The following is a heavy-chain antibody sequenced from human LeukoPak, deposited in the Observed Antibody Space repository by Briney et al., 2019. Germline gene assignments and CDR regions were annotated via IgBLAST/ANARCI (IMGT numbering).Heavy chain of an antibody. D-gene: IGHD3-22*01. Sequence: GASVKVSCKASGYTFTSYDINWVRHATGQGLEWMGWMNTNSGNTGYAQKFQGTVTMPRTTSISTASMELSSLRSEDTAVYYCARERDSSGYYYVERHDAFDIWGQGTMVTVSS. V-gene: IGHV1-8*01. CDR2: MNTNSGNT. J-gene: IGHJ3*02. CDR3: ARERDSSGYYYVERHDAFDI. CDR1: GYTFTSYD.